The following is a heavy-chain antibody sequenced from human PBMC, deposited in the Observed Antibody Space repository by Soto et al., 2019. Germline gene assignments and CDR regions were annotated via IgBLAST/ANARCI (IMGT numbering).Heavy chain of an antibody. CDR3: ARLYGLDAFDI. D-gene: IGHD3-16*02. J-gene: IGHJ3*02. Sequence: QVQLQESGPGLVKPSETLSLTCTVSGGSISSYYWSWIRQXXXKGLEWIGYIYYSGSTNYNPSLKSRVTISVDTSKNQFSLKLSSVTAADTAVYYCARLYGLDAFDIWGQGTMVTVSS. V-gene: IGHV4-59*08. CDR2: IYYSGST. CDR1: GGSISSYY.